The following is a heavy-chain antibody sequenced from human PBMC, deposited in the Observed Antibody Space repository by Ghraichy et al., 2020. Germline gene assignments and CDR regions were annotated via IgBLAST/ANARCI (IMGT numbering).Heavy chain of an antibody. Sequence: SETLSLICTVSGGSISSYYWSWIRQPAGKGLEWIGRIYTSGSTNYNPSLKSRVTMSVDTSKNQFSLKLSSVTAADTAVYYCARDDIEYCGGDCYSFWGQGTLVTVS. J-gene: IGHJ4*02. D-gene: IGHD2-21*02. CDR3: ARDDIEYCGGDCYSF. V-gene: IGHV4-4*07. CDR2: IYTSGST. CDR1: GGSISSYY.